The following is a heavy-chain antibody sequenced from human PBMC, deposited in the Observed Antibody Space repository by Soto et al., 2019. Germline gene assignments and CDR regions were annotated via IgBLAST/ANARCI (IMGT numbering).Heavy chain of an antibody. J-gene: IGHJ6*02. CDR3: ARVTSSWGLVSYYGMDV. CDR2: IYYSGST. D-gene: IGHD6-13*01. V-gene: IGHV4-61*01. Sequence: SETLSLTCTVSGGSVSSGSYYWSWIRQPPGKGLECVGYIYYSGSTNYNPSLKSRVTISVDTSKNQFSLKLSSVTAADTAVYYCARVTSSWGLVSYYGMDVWGQGTTVTVSS. CDR1: GGSVSSGSYY.